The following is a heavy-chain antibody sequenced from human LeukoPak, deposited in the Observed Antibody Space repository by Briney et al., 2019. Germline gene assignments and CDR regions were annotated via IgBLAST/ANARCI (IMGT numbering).Heavy chain of an antibody. V-gene: IGHV1-69*01. CDR1: GGTFSSYA. CDR3: ARRAEWSNPHRGYYYMDV. J-gene: IGHJ6*03. CDR2: IIPIFGTA. D-gene: IGHD2-8*01. Sequence: GASVKVSCKASGGTFSSYAISWVRQAPGQGLEWMGGIIPIFGTANYAQKFQGRVTITADESTSTAYMELSSLRSEDTAVYYCARRAEWSNPHRGYYYMDVWGKGTTVTVSS.